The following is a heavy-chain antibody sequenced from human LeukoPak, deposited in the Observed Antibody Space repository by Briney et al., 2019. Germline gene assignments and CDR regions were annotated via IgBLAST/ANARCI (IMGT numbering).Heavy chain of an antibody. CDR1: GYTFTSYG. Sequence: VASVKVSCKASGYTFTSYGISWVRQAPGQGLEWMGWISAYNGNTNYAQKLQGRVTMTTDTSTSTAYMELRSLRSDDTAVYYCARTEEDIVVVVAVDFDYWGQGTLVTVSS. V-gene: IGHV1-18*01. CDR2: ISAYNGNT. J-gene: IGHJ4*02. CDR3: ARTEEDIVVVVAVDFDY. D-gene: IGHD2-15*01.